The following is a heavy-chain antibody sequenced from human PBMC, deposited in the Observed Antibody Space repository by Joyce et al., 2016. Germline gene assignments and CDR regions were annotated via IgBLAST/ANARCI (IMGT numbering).Heavy chain of an antibody. CDR3: AREAVTGTDL. CDR2: MNPSNGNA. CDR1: GYTFPSYD. J-gene: IGHJ5*02. V-gene: IGHV1-8*01. D-gene: IGHD1-7*01. Sequence: QVQLVQSGAEVKKPGASVKVSCKASGYTFPSYDINWVRQATGQGLEWMGWMNPSNGNADFAQKFQGRVSMTRNTSISTAYMEMSGLRSEDTAVYYCAREAVTGTDLWGQGTLVTVSS.